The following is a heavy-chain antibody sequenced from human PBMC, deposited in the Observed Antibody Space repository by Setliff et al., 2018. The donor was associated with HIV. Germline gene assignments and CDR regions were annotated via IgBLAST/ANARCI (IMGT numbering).Heavy chain of an antibody. CDR2: IIPIFGTA. D-gene: IGHD3-10*01. J-gene: IGHJ6*02. CDR1: GGTFSSYA. Sequence: GASVKVSCKASGGTFSSYAISWVRQAPGQGLEWMGGIIPIFGTANYAQKFQGRVTITTDESTSTAYMELRSLRSDDTAVYYCARDLITMVRGVSYYYYYGMDVWGQGTTVTVSS. V-gene: IGHV1-69*05. CDR3: ARDLITMVRGVSYYYYYGMDV.